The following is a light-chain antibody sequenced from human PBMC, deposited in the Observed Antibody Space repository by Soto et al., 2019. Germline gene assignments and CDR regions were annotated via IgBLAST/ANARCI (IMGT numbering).Light chain of an antibody. V-gene: IGKV3-20*01. CDR2: RAS. CDR1: QSVRDNY. J-gene: IGKJ5*01. CDR3: QQYGASPAT. Sequence: EVVLTQSPGTLSLSPGEGATLSCRASQSVRDNYLAWYQQKPGQAPGLLIYRASNRATGIPDRFSGSGSGTDFTLTISRLEPEDFVVYYCQQYGASPATFGQGTRLEIK.